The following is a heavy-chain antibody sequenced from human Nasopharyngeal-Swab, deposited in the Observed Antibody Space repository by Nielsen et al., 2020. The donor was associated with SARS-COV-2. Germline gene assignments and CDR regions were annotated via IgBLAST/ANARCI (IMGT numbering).Heavy chain of an antibody. CDR3: ATAPPVAGIGYWFDP. Sequence: ASVKVSCKVSGYTLTELSMHWVRQAPGKGLEWMGGFDPEDGETIYAQKSQGRVTMTEDTSTDTAYMELSSLRSEDTAVYYCATAPPVAGIGYWFDPWGQGTLVTVSS. V-gene: IGHV1-24*01. D-gene: IGHD6-19*01. J-gene: IGHJ5*02. CDR2: FDPEDGET. CDR1: GYTLTELS.